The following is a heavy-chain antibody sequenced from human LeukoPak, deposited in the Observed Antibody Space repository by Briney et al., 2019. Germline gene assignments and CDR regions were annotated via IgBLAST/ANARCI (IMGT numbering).Heavy chain of an antibody. V-gene: IGHV1-2*02. D-gene: IGHD5-18*01. CDR2: TNPNSGGT. CDR1: GYTFTGYY. Sequence: ASVAVSCKASGYTFTGYYIHWVRQAPGQGLEWMGWTNPNSGGTNYAQKFQGRVTMTSDTSISTAYMELSRLRADDTAVYYCARGSFSADAPLVLDYFHHWGQGTLVSDSS. J-gene: IGHJ1*01. CDR3: ARGSFSADAPLVLDYFHH.